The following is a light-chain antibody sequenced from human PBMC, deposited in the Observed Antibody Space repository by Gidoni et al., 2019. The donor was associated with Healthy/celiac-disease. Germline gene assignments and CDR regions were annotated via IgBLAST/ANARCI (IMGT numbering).Light chain of an antibody. CDR3: QQSYSTPLT. CDR1: QSISSY. CDR2: AAS. J-gene: IGKJ4*01. V-gene: IGKV1-39*01. Sequence: IQMTPSPSSLSASVGDIVTITCRASQSISSYLNWYQQKPGKAPKLLIYAASSLQSGVPSRFSGSGSGTDFTLTISSLQPEDFATYYCQQSYSTPLTFGGGTKVEIK.